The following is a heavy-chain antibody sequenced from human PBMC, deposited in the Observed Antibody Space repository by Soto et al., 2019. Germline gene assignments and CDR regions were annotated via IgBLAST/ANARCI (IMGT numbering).Heavy chain of an antibody. J-gene: IGHJ4*01. Sequence: GRTLRLSCAVSGFTCSSYWMSWVRQAPGKGLEWVANIKQDGSEKYYVDSVKGRFTISRDNAKNSLYLQMNSLRAEDTAVYYCASELHDFWIYHSFSNY. CDR2: IKQDGSEK. D-gene: IGHD3-3*01. CDR1: GFTCSSYW. V-gene: IGHV3-7*01. CDR3: ASELHDFWIYHSFSNY.